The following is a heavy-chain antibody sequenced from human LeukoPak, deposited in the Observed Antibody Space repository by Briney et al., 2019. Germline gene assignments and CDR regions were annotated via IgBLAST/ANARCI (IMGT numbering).Heavy chain of an antibody. CDR2: IGGSNGIT. D-gene: IGHD6-6*01. Sequence: PGGSMRLSCAASRFTFNSYAMSWVRQAPGKGLEWVSVIGGSNGITFYVGSVKGRFTISRDNSKDTLYLQMNSLRAEDTAVYYCAGSIAARPLGYWGQGTLVTVSS. CDR1: RFTFNSYA. V-gene: IGHV3-23*01. J-gene: IGHJ4*02. CDR3: AGSIAARPLGY.